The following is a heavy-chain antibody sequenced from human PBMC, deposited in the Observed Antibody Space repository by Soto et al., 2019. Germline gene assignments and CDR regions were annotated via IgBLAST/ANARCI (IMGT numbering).Heavy chain of an antibody. D-gene: IGHD3-3*01. CDR2: ISAYNGNT. V-gene: IGHV1-18*01. J-gene: IGHJ4*02. CDR1: GYTFTSYG. Sequence: ASVKVSCKASGYTFTSYGISWVRQAPGQGLEWMGWISAYNGNTNYAQKLQGRVTMTTDTSTSTAYMELRSLRSDDTAVYYCARDRQYREPSIFPFDYWGQGTLVTVSS. CDR3: ARDRQYREPSIFPFDY.